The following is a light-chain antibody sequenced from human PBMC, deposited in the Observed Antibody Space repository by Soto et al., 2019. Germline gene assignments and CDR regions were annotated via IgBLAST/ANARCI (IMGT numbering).Light chain of an antibody. Sequence: DIVMTQSPDSVAVSPGYSDTINCKSAHSVFYSSNNKNYLAWCQQKPGQPPKLLIYWASNRESGVPDRFSGSGSGTDFNLTISSLQAEDVAVYYCQQYYSIPWTFGQGTKVDI. J-gene: IGKJ1*01. CDR3: QQYYSIPWT. CDR2: WAS. V-gene: IGKV4-1*01. CDR1: HSVFYSSNNKNY.